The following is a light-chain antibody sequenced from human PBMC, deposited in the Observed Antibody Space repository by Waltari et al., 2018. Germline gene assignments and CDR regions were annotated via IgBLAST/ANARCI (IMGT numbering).Light chain of an antibody. Sequence: QSVLTQPPSVSAAPGQKVTISCSGSSSNIGNNCVSWYQQLPGTAPKLLIYDNNKRPSGIPDRISGSKSGTSATLGSTGLQTGDEADYYCGTWDSSLSVVFGGGTKLTVL. CDR1: SSNIGNNC. CDR2: DNN. V-gene: IGLV1-51*01. CDR3: GTWDSSLSVV. J-gene: IGLJ3*02.